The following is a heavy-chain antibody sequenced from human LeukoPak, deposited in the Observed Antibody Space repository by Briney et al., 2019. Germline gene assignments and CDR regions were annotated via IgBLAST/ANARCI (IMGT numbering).Heavy chain of an antibody. CDR3: ARSSRSSWYSFGY. V-gene: IGHV3-53*01. Sequence: GGSLRLSCAASGFTFSSNYMSWVRQAPGKGLEWVAVIYSGGSTYYSDSVKGRFTISRDNSKNTLYLQMNSLRAEDTAVYYCARSSRSSWYSFGYWGQGTLVTVSS. CDR1: GFTFSSNY. D-gene: IGHD6-13*01. J-gene: IGHJ4*02. CDR2: IYSGGST.